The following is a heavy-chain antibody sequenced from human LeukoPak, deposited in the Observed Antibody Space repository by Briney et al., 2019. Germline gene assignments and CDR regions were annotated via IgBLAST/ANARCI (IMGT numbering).Heavy chain of an antibody. Sequence: SETLSLTCTVSGGSISSGDYYWSWIRQPPGKGLEWIGHIYYSGSTYYNPSLKSRVSISVDTSKNQFSLKLSSVTAADTAIYYCARAVEMVHTWGFDFWGQGALVTVSS. J-gene: IGHJ4*02. CDR2: IYYSGST. CDR1: GGSISSGDYY. V-gene: IGHV4-30-4*02. D-gene: IGHD5-24*01. CDR3: ARAVEMVHTWGFDF.